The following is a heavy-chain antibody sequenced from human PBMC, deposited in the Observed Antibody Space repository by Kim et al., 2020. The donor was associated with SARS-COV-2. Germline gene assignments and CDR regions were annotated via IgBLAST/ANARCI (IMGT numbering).Heavy chain of an antibody. CDR3: AKVARITGTFFYDY. Sequence: ADSAKGRFTISRDNSKNTLYLLMNNLRAEDTAVYYCAKVARITGTFFYDYWGQGTLVTVSS. V-gene: IGHV3-23*01. D-gene: IGHD1-7*01. J-gene: IGHJ4*02.